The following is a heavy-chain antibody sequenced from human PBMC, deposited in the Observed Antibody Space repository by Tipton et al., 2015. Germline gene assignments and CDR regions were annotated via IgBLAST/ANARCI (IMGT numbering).Heavy chain of an antibody. V-gene: IGHV3-9*01. Sequence: SMRLSCVASGFTFDDYAMHWVRQAPGKGLEWVSGISWNSGSIGYADSVKGRFTISRDNAKNSLYLQMNSLRAEDTALYYCAREGSSWYFGVYWGQGTLVSVSS. CDR1: GFTFDDYA. J-gene: IGHJ4*02. D-gene: IGHD6-13*01. CDR3: AREGSSWYFGVY. CDR2: ISWNSGSI.